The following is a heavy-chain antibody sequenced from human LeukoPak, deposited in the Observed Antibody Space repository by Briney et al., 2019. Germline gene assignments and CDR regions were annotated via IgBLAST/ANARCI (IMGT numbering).Heavy chain of an antibody. CDR3: AKGYNYAYGWFDP. CDR2: INYSGST. D-gene: IGHD5-18*01. J-gene: IGHJ5*02. CDR1: GGSISSYY. V-gene: IGHV4-59*01. Sequence: SETLSLTCTVSGGSISSYYWSWIRQSPGKGLEWIGYINYSGSTNYNPSLKGRVTMSVDTSKNQVSLKVSSVTAADTAVYYCAKGYNYAYGWFDPWGQGTLDTVSS.